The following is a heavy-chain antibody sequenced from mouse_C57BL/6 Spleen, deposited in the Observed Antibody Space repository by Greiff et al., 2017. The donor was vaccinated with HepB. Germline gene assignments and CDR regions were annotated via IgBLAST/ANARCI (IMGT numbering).Heavy chain of an antibody. D-gene: IGHD2-3*01. V-gene: IGHV5-6*01. CDR3: ARHVYDGYRVAY. J-gene: IGHJ3*01. CDR1: GFTFSSYG. Sequence: EVQLVESGGDLVKPGGSLKLSCAASGFTFSSYGMSWVRQTPDKRLEWVATISSGGSYTYYTDSVKGRFTISRDNAKNTLYLQMNSLKSEDTAMYYCARHVYDGYRVAYVGQGTLVTVSA. CDR2: ISSGGSYT.